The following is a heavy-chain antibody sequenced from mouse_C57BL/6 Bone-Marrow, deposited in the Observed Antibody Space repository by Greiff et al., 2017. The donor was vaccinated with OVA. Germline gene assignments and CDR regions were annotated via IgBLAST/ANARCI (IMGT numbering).Heavy chain of an antibody. CDR2: IRSKSNNYAT. V-gene: IGHV10-1*01. Sequence: EVKLVESGGGLVQPKGSLKLSCAASGFSFNTYAMNWVRQAPGKGLEWVARIRSKSNNYATYYADSVKDRFTISRDDSESMLYLQMNNLKTEDTAMYYCVRNHEDYAMDYWGQGTSVTVSS. CDR1: GFSFNTYA. CDR3: VRNHEDYAMDY. J-gene: IGHJ4*01.